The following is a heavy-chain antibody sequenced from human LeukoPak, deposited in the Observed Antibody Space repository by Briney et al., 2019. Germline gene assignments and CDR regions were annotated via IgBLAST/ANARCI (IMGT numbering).Heavy chain of an antibody. Sequence: SETLSLTCTVSGGSISSYYWSWIRQPPGKGLEWIGYIYYSGSTNYNPSLKSRVTISVDTSKNQFSLKLSSVTAADTAAYYCASVTGDYFDYWGQGTLVTVSS. CDR2: IYYSGST. CDR1: GGSISSYY. D-gene: IGHD3-9*01. J-gene: IGHJ4*02. V-gene: IGHV4-59*01. CDR3: ASVTGDYFDY.